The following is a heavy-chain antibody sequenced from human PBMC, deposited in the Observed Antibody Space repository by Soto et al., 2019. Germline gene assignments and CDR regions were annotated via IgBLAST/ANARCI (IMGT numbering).Heavy chain of an antibody. D-gene: IGHD3-3*01. V-gene: IGHV3-23*01. Sequence: SLRLFCAASGFTFSSYAMSWVRQAPGKGLEWVSAISGSGASTYYADSVKGRFTISRDNSKNTLYLQMNSLRAEDTAVYYCAKAPTSFGVVPGGGFDHWGQGTLVTVSS. CDR1: GFTFSSYA. CDR3: AKAPTSFGVVPGGGFDH. J-gene: IGHJ5*02. CDR2: ISGSGAST.